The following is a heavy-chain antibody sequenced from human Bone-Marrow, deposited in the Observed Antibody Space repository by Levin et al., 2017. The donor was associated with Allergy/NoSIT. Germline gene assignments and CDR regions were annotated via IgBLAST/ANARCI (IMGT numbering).Heavy chain of an antibody. Sequence: ASVKVSCKASGYTFTTYTINWVRQAPGQGLQWLGWINTYSGDSTYAPGFTGRFVFSLDTSVTTAYLRINSLKAEDTAVYYCARGGRDFGDYEDYWGQGTLVTVSS. CDR3: ARGGRDFGDYEDY. CDR1: GYTFTTYT. J-gene: IGHJ4*02. D-gene: IGHD4-17*01. V-gene: IGHV7-4-1*02. CDR2: INTYSGDS.